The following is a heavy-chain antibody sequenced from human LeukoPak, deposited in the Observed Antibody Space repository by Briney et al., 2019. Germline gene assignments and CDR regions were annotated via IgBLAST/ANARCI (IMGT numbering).Heavy chain of an antibody. CDR1: GDSFGTYG. J-gene: IGHJ5*02. D-gene: IGHD3-10*01. V-gene: IGHV1-69*05. CDR3: ARDFGSGVFDP. CDR2: FNPIFGSA. Sequence: ASVKVSCKASGDSFGTYGVTWVRQALGQGLEWMGGFNPIFGSAQYAQKFQGRVTITMDVSARTVYMELSSLRSEDTTIYYCARDFGSGVFDPWGQGTLVTVSS.